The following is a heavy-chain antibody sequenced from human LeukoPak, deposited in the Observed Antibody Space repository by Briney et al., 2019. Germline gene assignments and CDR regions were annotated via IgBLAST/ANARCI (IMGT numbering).Heavy chain of an antibody. Sequence: SETLSLTCAVYGGSFSGYYWSWIRQPPGKGLEWIGEINHSGRTNYNPSLTSRVSISVDTSKNQFSLELSSVTAADTAVYYCARGILVTVYAAFDYWGQGTLVTVSS. CDR3: ARGILVTVYAAFDY. CDR1: GGSFSGYY. J-gene: IGHJ4*02. D-gene: IGHD2/OR15-2a*01. CDR2: INHSGRT. V-gene: IGHV4-34*01.